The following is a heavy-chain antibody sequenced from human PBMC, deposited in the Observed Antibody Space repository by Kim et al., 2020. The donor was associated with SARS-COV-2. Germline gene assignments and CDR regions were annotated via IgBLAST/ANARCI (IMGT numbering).Heavy chain of an antibody. Sequence: GESLKISCKGSGYSFTSYWIGWVRQMPGKGLEWMGIIYPGDSDTRYSPSFQGQVTISADKSISTAYLQWSSPKASDTAMYYCARADYYGSGSYYDWFDPWGQGTLVTVSS. J-gene: IGHJ5*02. CDR1: GYSFTSYW. V-gene: IGHV5-51*01. D-gene: IGHD3-10*01. CDR2: IYPGDSDT. CDR3: ARADYYGSGSYYDWFDP.